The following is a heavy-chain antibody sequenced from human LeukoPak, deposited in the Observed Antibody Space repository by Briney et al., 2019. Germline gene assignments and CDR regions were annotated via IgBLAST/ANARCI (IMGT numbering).Heavy chain of an antibody. CDR2: ISYDGSNK. V-gene: IGHV3-30-3*01. CDR1: GFTFSSYA. D-gene: IGHD7-27*01. CDR3: ARGLTGIDY. J-gene: IGHJ4*02. Sequence: GRSLRLSCAASGFTFSSYAMHWVRQAPGKGLEWVAVISYDGSNKYYADSVKGRFTISRDNSKNTLYLQMNSLRAEDTAVYYCARGLTGIDYWGQGTLVTVSS.